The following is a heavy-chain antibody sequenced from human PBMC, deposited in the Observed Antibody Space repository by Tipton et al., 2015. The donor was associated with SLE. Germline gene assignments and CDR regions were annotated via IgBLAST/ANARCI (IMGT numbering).Heavy chain of an antibody. CDR2: INHSGST. CDR1: GGSFSGYY. CDR3: ARDLAGVKDY. Sequence: TLSLTCAVYGGSFSGYYCSWIRQPPGKGLEWIGEINHSGSTNYNPSLKSRVTISVDTSKNQFSLKLNSVTAAGTAMYYCARDLAGVKDYWGQGTLVTVSS. D-gene: IGHD3-10*01. V-gene: IGHV4-34*01. J-gene: IGHJ4*02.